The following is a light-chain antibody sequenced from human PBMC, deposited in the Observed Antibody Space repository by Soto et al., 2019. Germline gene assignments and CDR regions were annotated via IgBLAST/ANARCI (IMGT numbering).Light chain of an antibody. V-gene: IGKV1-5*01. CDR1: QNIGGW. Sequence: DIQMTQSPSTLSASVGDRVTITCRASQNIGGWLAWYQQKLGKAPNLLIYDASSLKSGVPSRFSGSGSGTEFTLTISSLQPDDVATYYCQKYNSAPWTFGQGTKVDIK. CDR3: QKYNSAPWT. J-gene: IGKJ1*01. CDR2: DAS.